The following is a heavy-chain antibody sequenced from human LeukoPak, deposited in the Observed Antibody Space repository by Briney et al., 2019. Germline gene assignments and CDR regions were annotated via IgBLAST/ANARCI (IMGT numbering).Heavy chain of an antibody. J-gene: IGHJ5*02. CDR3: ARQPFYYGSAGWFDP. CDR1: GGSIRSYY. V-gene: IGHV4-59*01. Sequence: PSETLSLTCTVSGGSIRSYYWSWVRQPPGKGLEWIGYIYYSGSTNYNPSLKSRVTISVDTSKNQFSLNLTSVTAADTAVYYCARQPFYYGSAGWFDPWGQGTLVTVSS. D-gene: IGHD3-10*01. CDR2: IYYSGST.